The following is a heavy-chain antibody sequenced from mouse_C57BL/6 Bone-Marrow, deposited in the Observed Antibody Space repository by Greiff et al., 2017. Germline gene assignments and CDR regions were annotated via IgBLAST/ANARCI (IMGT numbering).Heavy chain of an antibody. V-gene: IGHV3-6*01. Sequence: EVQLQESGPGLVKPSQSLSLSCSVTGYSITSGYYWNWIRQFPGNKLEWMGYITYDGSNNYNPSLKNRISITRDTSKNQFCLKLNSVTTEDTATYYCAREEGTRFAYWGQGTLVTVSA. CDR2: ITYDGSN. CDR1: GYSITSGYY. CDR3: AREEGTRFAY. J-gene: IGHJ3*01. D-gene: IGHD2-13*01.